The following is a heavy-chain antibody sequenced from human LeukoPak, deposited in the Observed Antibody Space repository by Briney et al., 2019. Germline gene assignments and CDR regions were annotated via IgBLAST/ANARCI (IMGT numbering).Heavy chain of an antibody. V-gene: IGHV3-30-3*01. CDR2: ISDYGSRQ. J-gene: IGHJ4*02. CDR1: GFTFSSYT. CDR3: VKDRTGTYTLDY. Sequence: PGGSLRLPCAASGFTFSSYTMNWVRQAPGKGLEWVAFISDYGSRQHYADSVKGRVTISRDNSKNTLNLQMNSLRAEDTAVYYCVKDRTGTYTLDYWGQGTLVTVSS. D-gene: IGHD3-10*01.